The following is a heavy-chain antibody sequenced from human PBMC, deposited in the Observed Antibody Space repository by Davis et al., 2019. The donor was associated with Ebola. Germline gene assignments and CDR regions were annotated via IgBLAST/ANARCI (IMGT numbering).Heavy chain of an antibody. V-gene: IGHV1-18*01. J-gene: IGHJ6*02. D-gene: IGHD6-13*01. Sequence: ASVKVSCKASGYTFKNYAISWVRQAPGQGLEWMGWISAYNGNTNYAQILQGRVTMTTDTSTGTAYMELRSLRSDDTAVYFCARLSSTWSSLYGMDVWGQGTTVTVSS. CDR2: ISAYNGNT. CDR3: ARLSSTWSSLYGMDV. CDR1: GYTFKNYA.